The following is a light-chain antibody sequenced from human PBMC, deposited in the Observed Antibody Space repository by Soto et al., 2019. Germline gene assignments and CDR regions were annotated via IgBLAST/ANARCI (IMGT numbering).Light chain of an antibody. CDR3: QQYNNWPPWT. CDR2: GAS. Sequence: EIVMTQSPATLSVSPGERATLSCRASQSVSNNLAWYQQKLGQGPRLLIHGASTRATGVPARFSGSGSGTEFTLTISSLQSEDFAIYYCQQYNNWPPWTFGQGTKVEIK. V-gene: IGKV3-15*01. J-gene: IGKJ1*01. CDR1: QSVSNN.